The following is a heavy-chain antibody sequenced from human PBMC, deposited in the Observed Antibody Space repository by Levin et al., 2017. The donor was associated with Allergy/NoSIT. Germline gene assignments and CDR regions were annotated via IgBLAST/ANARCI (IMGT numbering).Heavy chain of an antibody. CDR3: ARVAAVAGTAGGLDY. Sequence: SETLSLTCTVSGGSISSYYWSWIRQPPGKGLEWIGYIYYSGSTNYNPSLKSRVTISVDTSKNQFSLKLSSVTAADTAVYYCARVAAVAGTAGGLDYWGQGTLVTVSS. V-gene: IGHV4-59*01. CDR2: IYYSGST. CDR1: GGSISSYY. D-gene: IGHD6-19*01. J-gene: IGHJ4*02.